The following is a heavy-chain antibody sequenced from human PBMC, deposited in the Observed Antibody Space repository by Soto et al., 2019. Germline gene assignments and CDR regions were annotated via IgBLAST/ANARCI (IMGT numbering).Heavy chain of an antibody. CDR3: AHKGPEDWPLDY. Sequence: TSVKVTCKTSGYTFTSFGISWVRQAPGQGLEWMGWITTDKGKTNYAQKFQGRLTITKDTSKNQVVLTMTNMDPMDTGTYYCAHKGPEDWPLDYWGQGTLVTVSS. V-gene: IGHV1-18*01. D-gene: IGHD3-9*01. J-gene: IGHJ4*02. CDR2: ITTDKGKT. CDR1: GYTFTSFG.